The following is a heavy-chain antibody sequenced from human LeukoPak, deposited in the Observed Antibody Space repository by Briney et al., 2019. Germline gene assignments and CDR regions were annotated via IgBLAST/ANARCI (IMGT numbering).Heavy chain of an antibody. D-gene: IGHD3-10*01. V-gene: IGHV3-23*01. CDR3: AKDQGFGELFDY. J-gene: IGHJ4*02. CDR1: GFTFSGYA. Sequence: GGSLRLSCAAPGFTFSGYAMSWGRHAPGKGLEWLSAISGSGCRTYYAGSVKGRFTISRDNSKHTLYLQMNSLRAEDTAVYYCAKDQGFGELFDYWGQVTLVTVAS. CDR2: ISGSGCRT.